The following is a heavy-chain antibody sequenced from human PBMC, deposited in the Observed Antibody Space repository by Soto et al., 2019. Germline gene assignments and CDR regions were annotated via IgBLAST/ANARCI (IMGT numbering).Heavy chain of an antibody. CDR1: RFPFNSYG. Sequence: HGGSMRISCAASRFPFNSYGMHGVRKAPGKGLEWVAVISYDGSNKYYADSVKGRFTISRDNSKNTLYLQMNSLRAEDTAVYYCAKDRRSGWYVVRDYYYGMDVRGQGTTVTV. CDR3: AKDRRSGWYVVRDYYYGMDV. J-gene: IGHJ6*02. D-gene: IGHD6-19*01. CDR2: ISYDGSNK. V-gene: IGHV3-30*18.